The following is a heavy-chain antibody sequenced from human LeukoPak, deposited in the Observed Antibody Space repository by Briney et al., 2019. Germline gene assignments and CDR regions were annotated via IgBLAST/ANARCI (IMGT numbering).Heavy chain of an antibody. D-gene: IGHD6-19*01. CDR1: QFTFSSYW. V-gene: IGHV3-7*01. Sequence: GGSLRLSCAASQFTFSSYWMNRVRQAPGKGLEWVANIKQDGSEKYYVDSVKGRFTISRDNAKNSLYLQMNSLRAEDTAVYYCAKDMEGSSGWHVADYWGQGTLVTVSS. CDR3: AKDMEGSSGWHVADY. J-gene: IGHJ4*02. CDR2: IKQDGSEK.